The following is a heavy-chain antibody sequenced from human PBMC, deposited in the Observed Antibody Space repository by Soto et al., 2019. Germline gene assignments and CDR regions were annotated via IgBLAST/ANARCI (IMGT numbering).Heavy chain of an antibody. D-gene: IGHD4-17*01. V-gene: IGHV1-46*01. CDR2: INPSDHNT. J-gene: IGHJ4*02. CDR1: GYDFTSYY. Sequence: QVQLVQSGAEVKKPGASVRVSCKASGYDFTSYYMHWVRQAPGQGLEWMGMINPSDHNTDYAQKFQGRRTMTRDPSTSTVHMELSSLRSEYTAVYYCASSFLTTMTPEGYGDYGGQGTLVTVSS. CDR3: ASSFLTTMTPEGYGDY.